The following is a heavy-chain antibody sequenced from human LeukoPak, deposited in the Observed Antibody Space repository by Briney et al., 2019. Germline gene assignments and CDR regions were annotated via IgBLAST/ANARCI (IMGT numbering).Heavy chain of an antibody. J-gene: IGHJ6*02. D-gene: IGHD2-2*01. CDR1: GGSISSYY. CDR3: AGDFDCSSTSCYYNYGMDV. V-gene: IGHV4-4*07. Sequence: PSETLSLTCTVSGGSISSYYWSWIRQPAGKGLEWIGRIYTSGSTNYNPSLKSRVTMSVDTSKNQFSLKLSPVTAADTAVYYCAGDFDCSSTSCYYNYGMDVWGQGTTVTVSS. CDR2: IYTSGST.